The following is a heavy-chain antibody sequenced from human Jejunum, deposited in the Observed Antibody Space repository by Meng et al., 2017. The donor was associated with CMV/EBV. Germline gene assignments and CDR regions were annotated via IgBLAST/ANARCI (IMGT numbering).Heavy chain of an antibody. D-gene: IGHD3-10*01. CDR3: TREGVY. V-gene: IGHV4-4*07. Sequence: QVQLQESGPGLVKPSETRFLPCSVSGVSVSNYDWSWIRQPAEVGLEWLGRKSISGTTDYSPSVKSRVTMSIDTSKNTFSLTLTSVTAADTAIYYCTREGVYWGRGILVTVSS. CDR2: KSISGTT. CDR1: GVSVSNYD. J-gene: IGHJ4*02.